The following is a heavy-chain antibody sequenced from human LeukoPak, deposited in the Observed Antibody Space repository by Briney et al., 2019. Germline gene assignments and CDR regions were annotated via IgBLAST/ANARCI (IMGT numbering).Heavy chain of an antibody. V-gene: IGHV4-39*01. CDR3: ASVLSGYQLYNWFDP. CDR2: IYYSGST. Sequence: SSETLSLTCTVSGGSISSSSYYWGWIRQPPGKGLEWIGSIYYSGSTYYNPSLKSRVTISVDTSKNQFSLKLSSVTAADTAVYYCASVLSGYQLYNWFDPWGQGTLVTVSS. D-gene: IGHD2-2*01. CDR1: GGSISSSSYY. J-gene: IGHJ5*02.